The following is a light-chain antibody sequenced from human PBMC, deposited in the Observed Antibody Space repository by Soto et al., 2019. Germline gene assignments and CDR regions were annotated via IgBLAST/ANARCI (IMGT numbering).Light chain of an antibody. Sequence: DIVMTQSPDSLAVSLGETATINRKSSQSVLYSSNNKNYLAWYQQKPGQPPKLLIYWASTRESGVPDRFSGSGSGTDFTLTISSLQAEDVAVYYCQQYYSTPRTFGQGTKVDIK. V-gene: IGKV4-1*01. J-gene: IGKJ1*01. CDR1: QSVLYSSNNKNY. CDR3: QQYYSTPRT. CDR2: WAS.